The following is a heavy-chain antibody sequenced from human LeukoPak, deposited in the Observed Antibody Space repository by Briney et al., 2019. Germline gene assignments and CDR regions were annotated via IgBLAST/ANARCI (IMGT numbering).Heavy chain of an antibody. D-gene: IGHD5-24*01. V-gene: IGHV7-4-1*02. CDR2: INTNTGNP. J-gene: IGHJ4*02. CDR3: AREGEIPSDYYFDY. CDR1: GYTFTSYD. Sequence: GASVKVSCKASGYTFTSYDINWVRQATGQGLEWMGWINTNTGNPTYAQGFTGRFVFSLDTSVSTAYLQISSLKAEDTAVYYCAREGEIPSDYYFDYWGQGTLVTVSS.